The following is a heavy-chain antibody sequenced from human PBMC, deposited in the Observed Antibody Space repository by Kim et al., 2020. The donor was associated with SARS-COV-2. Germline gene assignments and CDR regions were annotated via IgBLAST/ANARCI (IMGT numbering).Heavy chain of an antibody. J-gene: IGHJ3*02. V-gene: IGHV3-73*01. D-gene: IGHD6-19*01. CDR3: TRVNPIAGGWYDAFDI. Sequence: GGSLRLSCAASGFTFSGSTMHWVRQASGKGLEWVGRIRSKAKSYATAYAASVKNRFSISRDDSKNTAYLQMNSLKTEDTAVYYCTRVNPIAGGWYDAFDIWGQGTMVTVSS. CDR1: GFTFSGST. CDR2: IRSKAKSYAT.